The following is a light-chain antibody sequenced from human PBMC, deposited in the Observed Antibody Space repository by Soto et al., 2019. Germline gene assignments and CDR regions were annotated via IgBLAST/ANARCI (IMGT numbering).Light chain of an antibody. CDR1: QSITTY. Sequence: DIPMTQSPSSLSASVGDRVTITCRASQSITTYLAWYQQKPGKVPKLLIYTASTLQAGVPSRFSGSGSGTDFTLTISSLQPEDVATYYCQDYNSAPLTFGGGTKVEI. J-gene: IGKJ4*01. V-gene: IGKV1-27*01. CDR3: QDYNSAPLT. CDR2: TAS.